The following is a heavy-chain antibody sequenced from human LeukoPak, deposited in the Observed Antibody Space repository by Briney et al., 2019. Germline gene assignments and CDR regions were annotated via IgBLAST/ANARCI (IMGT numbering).Heavy chain of an antibody. V-gene: IGHV4-59*08. J-gene: IGHJ4*02. Sequence: SETLSLTCSVSGCSISSYYWSWIRQPPGKGLEWIGYIYYSGSPNSNPSLQSRATISVDTSKDQFSLKLSSVTAADTAVYYYARGYDYGWGSYRPSYYFDYWGQGTLVTVSS. CDR3: ARGYDYGWGSYRPSYYFDY. CDR2: IYYSGSP. CDR1: GCSISSYY. D-gene: IGHD3-16*02.